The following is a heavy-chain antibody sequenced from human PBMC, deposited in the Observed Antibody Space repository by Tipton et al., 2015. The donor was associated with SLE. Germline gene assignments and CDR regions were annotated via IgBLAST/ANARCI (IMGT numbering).Heavy chain of an antibody. CDR3: ARDSPTVAGTFDS. Sequence: AGLVKPSETLSLTCAVYGESFSGYFWSWIRQPPGKGLEWIGEIIHSGVTNHNPSLKSRVTLSLDTSKNQFSLKLTSVTAADTAVYYCARDSPTVAGTFDSWGQGTLVIVS. D-gene: IGHD6-19*01. CDR2: IIHSGVT. CDR1: GESFSGYF. V-gene: IGHV4-34*12. J-gene: IGHJ4*02.